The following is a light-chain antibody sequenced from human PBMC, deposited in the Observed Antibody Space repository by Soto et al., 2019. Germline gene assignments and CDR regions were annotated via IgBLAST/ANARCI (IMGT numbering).Light chain of an antibody. V-gene: IGKV3-20*01. J-gene: IGKJ1*01. CDR3: QQYGSSPPGT. Sequence: EAVLTQSPGTLALSPGERATLSCMASQSVINSYLAWYQQIPGQPPRLLIYGASTRATGVPDRFSGSGSGTDFTLTISRLEPEDFAVYYCQQYGSSPPGTFGQGTKVDI. CDR1: QSVINSY. CDR2: GAS.